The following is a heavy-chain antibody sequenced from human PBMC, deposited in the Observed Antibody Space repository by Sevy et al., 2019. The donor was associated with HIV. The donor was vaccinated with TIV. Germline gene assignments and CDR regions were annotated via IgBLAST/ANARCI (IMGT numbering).Heavy chain of an antibody. D-gene: IGHD3-10*01. J-gene: IGHJ3*02. CDR2: IRYDGSTK. V-gene: IGHV3-30*02. CDR3: AKGLGMVQGALLSDDI. Sequence: GGSLRLSCAASGFTFSRHGMHWVRQAPGKGLEWVAFIRYDGSTKYYTDSVKGRFTISRDNSKSTLYPQMNSLRAEDTAVYYCAKGLGMVQGALLSDDIWGQGTMVTVSS. CDR1: GFTFSRHG.